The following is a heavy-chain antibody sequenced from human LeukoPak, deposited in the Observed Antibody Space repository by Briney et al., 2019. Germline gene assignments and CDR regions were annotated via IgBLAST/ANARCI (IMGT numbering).Heavy chain of an antibody. CDR3: VKDMVWGRCGGDSYSFYFDY. V-gene: IGHV3-9*01. CDR2: ISWNSGSI. J-gene: IGHJ4*02. D-gene: IGHD2-21*02. CDR1: GFTFDDYA. Sequence: PGGSLRLSCAASGFTFDDYAMHWVRQAPGKGLEWVSGISWNSGSIGYADSVKGRFTISRDNAKNSLYLQMNSLRAEDTALYYCVKDMVWGRCGGDSYSFYFDYWGQGTLVTVSS.